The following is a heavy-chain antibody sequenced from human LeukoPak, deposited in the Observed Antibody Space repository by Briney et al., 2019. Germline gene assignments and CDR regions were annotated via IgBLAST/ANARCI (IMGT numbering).Heavy chain of an antibody. D-gene: IGHD6-19*01. Sequence: SQTLSLTCAVSGGSISSGGYSWSWIRQPPGKGLEWIGYIYHSGSTYHNPSLKSRVTISVDRSKNQFSLKLSSVTAADTAVYYCARGVQWLVPLFDSWGQGTLVTVSS. CDR1: GGSISSGGYS. CDR2: IYHSGST. J-gene: IGHJ4*02. CDR3: ARGVQWLVPLFDS. V-gene: IGHV4-30-2*01.